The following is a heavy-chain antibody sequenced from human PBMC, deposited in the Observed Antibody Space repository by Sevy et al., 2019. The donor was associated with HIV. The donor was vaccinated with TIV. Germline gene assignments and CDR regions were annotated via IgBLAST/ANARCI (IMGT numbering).Heavy chain of an antibody. Sequence: GGSLRLSCAASGFTFSTYGIHWVRQAPGKGLEWVALISYDGTKTFYIDSVKGRFTVSRDNSKNVLYLQMNSLRPEDTADYYCAGGPGSQTGYYLKIDSWGQGTLVTVSS. J-gene: IGHJ4*02. CDR3: AGGPGSQTGYYLKIDS. CDR1: GFTFSTYG. V-gene: IGHV3-30*03. CDR2: ISYDGTKT. D-gene: IGHD3-9*01.